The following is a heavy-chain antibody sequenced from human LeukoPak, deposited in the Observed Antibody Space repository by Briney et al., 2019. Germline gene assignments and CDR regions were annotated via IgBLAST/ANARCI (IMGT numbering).Heavy chain of an antibody. CDR1: GGTFSSYA. D-gene: IGHD1-26*01. Sequence: ASVKVSCKASGGTFSSYAISRVRQAPGQGLEWMGGIIPIFGTANYAQKFQGRVTITTDESTSTAYMELSSLRSEDTAVYYCARGLSGSYWGNWFDPWGQGTLVTVSS. CDR3: ARGLSGSYWGNWFDP. V-gene: IGHV1-69*05. CDR2: IIPIFGTA. J-gene: IGHJ5*02.